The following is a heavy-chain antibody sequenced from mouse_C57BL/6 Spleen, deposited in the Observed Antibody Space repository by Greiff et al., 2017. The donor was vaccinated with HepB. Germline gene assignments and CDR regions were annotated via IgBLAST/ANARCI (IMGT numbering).Heavy chain of an antibody. V-gene: IGHV1-76*01. J-gene: IGHJ3*01. CDR2: IYPGSGNT. Sequence: VKLMESGAELVRPGASVKLSCKASGYTFTDYYINWVKQRPGQGLEWIARIYPGSGNTYYNEKFKGKATLTAEKSSSTAYMQLSSLTSEDSAVYFCAREGVITGRGFAYWGQGTLVTVSA. CDR3: AREGVITGRGFAY. D-gene: IGHD1-1*01. CDR1: GYTFTDYY.